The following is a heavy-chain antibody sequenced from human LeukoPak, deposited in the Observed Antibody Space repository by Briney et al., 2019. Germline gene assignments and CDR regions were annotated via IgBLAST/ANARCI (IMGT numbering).Heavy chain of an antibody. Sequence: GGSLRLSCAASGFTFSSYAMSWVRQAPGKGLEWVSAISGSGGSTYYADSVKGRFTISRDNAKNSLYLQMNSLRAEDTALYYCAKDIATGNRLYYFDYWGQGTLVTVSS. D-gene: IGHD1-14*01. CDR3: AKDIATGNRLYYFDY. J-gene: IGHJ4*02. V-gene: IGHV3-23*01. CDR1: GFTFSSYA. CDR2: ISGSGGST.